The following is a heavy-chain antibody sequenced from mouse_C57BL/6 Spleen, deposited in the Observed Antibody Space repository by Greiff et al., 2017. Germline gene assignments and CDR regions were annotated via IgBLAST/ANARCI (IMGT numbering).Heavy chain of an antibody. D-gene: IGHD2-1*01. CDR1: GYAFSSYW. CDR2: IYPGDGDT. J-gene: IGHJ4*01. Sequence: QVHVKQSGAELVKPGASVKISCKASGYAFSSYWMNWVKQRPGKGLEWIGQIYPGDGDTNYNGKFKGKDTLTADKSSSTAYMQLSSLTSEDSAVYFCARRNYGNYGAMDYWGQGTSVTVSS. V-gene: IGHV1-80*01. CDR3: ARRNYGNYGAMDY.